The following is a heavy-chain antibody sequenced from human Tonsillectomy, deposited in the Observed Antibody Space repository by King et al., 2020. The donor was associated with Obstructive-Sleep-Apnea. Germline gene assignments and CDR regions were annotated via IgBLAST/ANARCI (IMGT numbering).Heavy chain of an antibody. CDR1: GFTFSSYG. D-gene: IGHD2-21*02. Sequence: HVQLGESGGGVVQPGRSLRLSCAASGFTFSSYGMHWVRQAPGKGLEWVAVIWYDGINKYYADSVKGRFTISRENSKNTLYLQMNSLRAEDTAGYYCAREGEPVVTASYYGMDVWGQGTTVTVSS. V-gene: IGHV3-33*01. CDR2: IWYDGINK. J-gene: IGHJ6*02. CDR3: AREGEPVVTASYYGMDV.